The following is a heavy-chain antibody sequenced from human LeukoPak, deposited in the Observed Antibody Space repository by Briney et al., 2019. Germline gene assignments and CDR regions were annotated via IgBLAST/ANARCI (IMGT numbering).Heavy chain of an antibody. CDR3: ARGSSGFSIGDAFDI. V-gene: IGHV1-69*05. CDR2: IIPIFGTA. CDR1: GGTFSSYA. J-gene: IGHJ3*02. D-gene: IGHD6-19*01. Sequence: ASVKVSCKASGGTFSSYAISWVRQAPGQGLEWMGRIIPIFGTANYAQKFQGRVTITTDESTSTAYMELSSLRSEDTAVYYCARGSSGFSIGDAFDIWGQGTLVTVSS.